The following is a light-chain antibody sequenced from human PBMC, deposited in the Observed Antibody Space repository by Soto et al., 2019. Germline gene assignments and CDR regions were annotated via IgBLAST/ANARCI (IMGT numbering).Light chain of an antibody. CDR1: QDISNY. Sequence: DIQMTQSPSSLSASVGDSFTITWRASQDISNYLAWYQQKPGKFPKLLIYAASSLQSGVPSRFSGSGSGTDFTLTISSLQPEDFATYYCQQANSFPWTFGQGTKVDI. V-gene: IGKV1-12*01. CDR2: AAS. CDR3: QQANSFPWT. J-gene: IGKJ1*01.